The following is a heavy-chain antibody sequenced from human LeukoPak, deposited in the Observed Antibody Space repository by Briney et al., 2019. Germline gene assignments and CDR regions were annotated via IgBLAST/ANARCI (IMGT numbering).Heavy chain of an antibody. CDR2: IYHRGST. CDR3: ARAVCRECWFDP. J-gene: IGHJ5*02. D-gene: IGHD3-10*01. CDR1: NDSISSGDYY. Sequence: SETLSLTCTVSNDSISSGDYYWNWLRQPPGKGLEWIGEIYHRGSTNYNPSLKSRVTISVDKSKNQFSLKLSSVTAADTAVYYCARAVCRECWFDPWGQGTLVTVSS. V-gene: IGHV4-39*07.